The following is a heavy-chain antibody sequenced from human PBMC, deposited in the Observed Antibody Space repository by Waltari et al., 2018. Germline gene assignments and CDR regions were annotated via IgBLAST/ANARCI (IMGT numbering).Heavy chain of an antibody. Sequence: QVQLVQSGAEVKKPGASVKVSCKASGYTFTGYYMHWVRQAPGQGREWMGWINPNSCGTNYAQRVQGRVTMTRDTSISTAYMVLSRLRADDTAVYYCARGGIVGDVGYFDYWGQGTLVTVSS. V-gene: IGHV1-2*02. CDR1: GYTFTGYY. J-gene: IGHJ4*02. CDR2: INPNSCGT. CDR3: ARGGIVGDVGYFDY. D-gene: IGHD1-26*01.